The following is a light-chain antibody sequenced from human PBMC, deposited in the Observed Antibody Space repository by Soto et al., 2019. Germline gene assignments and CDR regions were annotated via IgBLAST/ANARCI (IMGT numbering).Light chain of an antibody. V-gene: IGKV3-20*01. J-gene: IGKJ5*01. CDR3: QQYGSSPIT. CDR2: GAS. CDR1: QSVTSSY. Sequence: IDLNQSPGTLSLHPGERATLSCSASQSVTSSYLAWYHQKPGQALRLLISGASSRAPGISDRFSGSRSGTDFTPTISRLEPEAFAVYYCQQYGSSPITFCQGTRLEIK.